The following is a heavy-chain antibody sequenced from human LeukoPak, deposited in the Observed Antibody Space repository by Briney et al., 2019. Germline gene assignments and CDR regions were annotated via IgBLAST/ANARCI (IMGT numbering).Heavy chain of an antibody. D-gene: IGHD6-13*01. Sequence: PSETLSLTCAVYGGSFSGYYWSCIRQPPGKGLEWIGEINHSGSTNYNPSLKSRVTISVDTSKNQFSLKLSSVTAADTAVYYCARAAGPLAAPDFWGQGTPVTVSS. CDR1: GGSFSGYY. V-gene: IGHV4-34*01. CDR2: INHSGST. CDR3: ARAAGPLAAPDF. J-gene: IGHJ4*02.